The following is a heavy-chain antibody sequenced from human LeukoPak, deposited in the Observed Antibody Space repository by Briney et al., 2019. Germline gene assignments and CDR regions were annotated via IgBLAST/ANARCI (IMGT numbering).Heavy chain of an antibody. CDR2: IIPIFGTA. CDR3: ARSSISYGSGSYYNPSI. Sequence: SVKVSCKASGGTFSSYAISWVRQAPGQGLEWVGGIIPIFGTANYAQKFQGRVTITADESTSTAYMELSSLRSEDTAVYYCARSSISYGSGSYYNPSIWGQGTLVTVSS. V-gene: IGHV1-69*01. CDR1: GGTFSSYA. J-gene: IGHJ4*02. D-gene: IGHD3-10*01.